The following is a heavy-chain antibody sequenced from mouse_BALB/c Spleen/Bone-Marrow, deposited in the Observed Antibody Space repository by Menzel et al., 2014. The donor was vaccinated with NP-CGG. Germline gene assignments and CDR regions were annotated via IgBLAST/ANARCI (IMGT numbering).Heavy chain of an antibody. D-gene: IGHD2-14*01. CDR1: GFNIKDTY. V-gene: IGHV14-3*02. J-gene: IGHJ2*01. CDR3: ARYRLGTYFDY. Sequence: EVQLQQSGAELVKPGASAKLSCTASGFNIKDTYMHWVKQRPEQGLEWIGRIDPVNGNTKYDPKFQGKATITADTSSNTAYLQLSSLTSEDTAVYYCARYRLGTYFDYWGQGTTLTVSS. CDR2: IDPVNGNT.